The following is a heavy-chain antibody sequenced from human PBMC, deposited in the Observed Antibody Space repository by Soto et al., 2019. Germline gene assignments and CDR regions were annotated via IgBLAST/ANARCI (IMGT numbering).Heavy chain of an antibody. V-gene: IGHV1-2*06. J-gene: IGHJ6*02. Sequence: QVQLVQSGAEVKIPGASVKVSCKASGYTLTGYFMHWVRQAPGQGPEWMGRIYGNTADIIYAQRCQGRVTMTADTSINTAYMELSGLRSDDPAVYYCARELQRGLDVWGQGTTVTVSS. CDR1: GYTLTGYF. CDR3: ARELQRGLDV. CDR2: IYGNTADI.